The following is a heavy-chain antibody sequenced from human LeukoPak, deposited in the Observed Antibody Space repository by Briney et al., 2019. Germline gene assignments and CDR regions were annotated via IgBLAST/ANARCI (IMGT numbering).Heavy chain of an antibody. D-gene: IGHD3-22*01. CDR2: ISSSSSYI. CDR3: AGRTYYYDSSGYYIDY. CDR1: GFTFSSYS. V-gene: IGHV3-21*01. Sequence: GGSLRLSCAASGFTFSSYSMNWVHQAPGKGLEWVSSISSSSSYIYYADSVKGRFTISRDNAKNSLYLQMNSLRAEDTAVYYCAGRTYYYDSSGYYIDYWGQGTLVTVSS. J-gene: IGHJ4*02.